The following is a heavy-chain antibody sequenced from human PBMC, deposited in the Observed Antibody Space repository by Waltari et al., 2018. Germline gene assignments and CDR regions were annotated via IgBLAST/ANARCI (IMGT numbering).Heavy chain of an antibody. V-gene: IGHV3-53*02. J-gene: IGHJ4*02. Sequence: EVQLVETGGGLIQPGGSLRLSCAASGFTVSSNYMNWVRQAPGKGLEWVSVLYSVGSTYYADSVKGRFTISRDNSKNTVYLQMNSLRAEDTAVYYCARGGEYSSGWYWSFDFWGQGTLVTVSS. CDR3: ARGGEYSSGWYWSFDF. D-gene: IGHD6-19*01. CDR1: GFTVSSNY. CDR2: LYSVGST.